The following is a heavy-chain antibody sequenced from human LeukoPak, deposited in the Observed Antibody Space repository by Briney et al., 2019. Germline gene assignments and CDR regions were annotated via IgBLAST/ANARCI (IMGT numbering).Heavy chain of an antibody. Sequence: SETLSLTCAVYGGSSTNYYWSWIRQPPGKGLEWIGEIKNGGSINYNPSLKSRVTISADTSKKQFSLKLSSVTAADTAVYYCATDFGGNRGPDWGQGTLVTVSS. CDR2: IKNGGSI. CDR3: ATDFGGNRGPD. V-gene: IGHV4-34*01. J-gene: IGHJ4*02. CDR1: GGSSTNYY. D-gene: IGHD4-23*01.